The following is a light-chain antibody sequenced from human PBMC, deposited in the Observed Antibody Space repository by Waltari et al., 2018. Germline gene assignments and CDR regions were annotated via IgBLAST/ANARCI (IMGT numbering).Light chain of an antibody. CDR1: SADVGGYNL. CDR3: CSYGGVNTLGVL. CDR2: EGN. V-gene: IGLV2-23*03. J-gene: IGLJ2*01. Sequence: QSALTQPASVSGSPGQSITITCTGSSADVGGYNLVSWYQHHPGQAPTLLIYEGNERPSGIPSRFSGSKSGNTASLTLSGLQIEDEADYYCCSYGGVNTLGVLFGGGSKLTV.